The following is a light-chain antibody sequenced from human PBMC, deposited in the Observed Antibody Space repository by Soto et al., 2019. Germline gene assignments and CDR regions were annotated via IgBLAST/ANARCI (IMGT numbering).Light chain of an antibody. CDR3: RSHGGAKNFYV. CDR1: TSDIGAYNY. V-gene: IGLV2-8*01. Sequence: QSVLTQPPSASGSPGQSVTISCTGTTSDIGAYNYVYWYQQHPGKVPKLIIYEITKRPSGVPDRFSAYKSGNTASLTVSGLQAEDEADYYCRSHGGAKNFYVCGTGIKLTVL. CDR2: EIT. J-gene: IGLJ1*01.